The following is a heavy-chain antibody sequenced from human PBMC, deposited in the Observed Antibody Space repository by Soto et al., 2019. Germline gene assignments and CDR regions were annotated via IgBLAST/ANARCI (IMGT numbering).Heavy chain of an antibody. J-gene: IGHJ4*02. D-gene: IGHD2-21*02. CDR2: ISSTSTYI. CDR1: GFTFSLYS. V-gene: IGHV3-21*01. Sequence: EVQVVESGGGLVKPGGSLRLSCVASGFTFSLYSMNWVRQAPGKGLEWVSSISSTSTYIYSSDSVTGRFTISRDNTKNSLYLQMNSLRAEDTAVYYCARGERVGDPMFDYWGQGTLVTVSS. CDR3: ARGERVGDPMFDY.